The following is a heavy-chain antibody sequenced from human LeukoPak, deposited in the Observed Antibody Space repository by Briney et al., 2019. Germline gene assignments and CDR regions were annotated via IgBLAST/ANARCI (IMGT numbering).Heavy chain of an antibody. Sequence: GGSLRLSCEASGFTFSSYWMSWVRQAPGKGLEWVANIKTDGSEKYYVDSVKGLFTISRDNAKNSLYLQMNSLRAEDTAVYYCARDYTGYFPWGQGTLVIVSS. CDR2: IKTDGSEK. CDR1: GFTFSSYW. CDR3: ARDYTGYFP. D-gene: IGHD3-9*01. V-gene: IGHV3-7*03. J-gene: IGHJ5*02.